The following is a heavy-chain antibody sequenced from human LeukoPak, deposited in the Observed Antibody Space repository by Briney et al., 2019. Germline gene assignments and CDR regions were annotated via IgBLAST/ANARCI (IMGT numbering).Heavy chain of an antibody. J-gene: IGHJ4*02. Sequence: GGSLRLSCAASGFTFSSYEMNWVRQAPGKGLEWVSYISSSGSTIYYADSVKGRFTISRDNAKNSLYLQMNSLRAEDTAVYYCAKVFSGFTPDWGQGTLVTVSS. V-gene: IGHV3-48*03. CDR3: AKVFSGFTPD. CDR2: ISSSGSTI. CDR1: GFTFSSYE. D-gene: IGHD6-19*01.